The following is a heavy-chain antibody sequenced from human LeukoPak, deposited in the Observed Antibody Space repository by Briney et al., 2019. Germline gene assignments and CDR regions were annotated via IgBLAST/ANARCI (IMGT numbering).Heavy chain of an antibody. D-gene: IGHD3-10*01. CDR1: GGTFSSYA. CDR3: ARVGSQMGLLIY. Sequence: ASVKVSCKASGGTFSSYAISWVRQAPGQGLEWMGRIIPILGIANYAQKFQGRVTMTRNTSISTAYMELSSLRSEDTAVYYCARVGSQMGLLIYWGQGTLVTVSS. J-gene: IGHJ4*02. CDR2: IIPILGIA. V-gene: IGHV1-69*04.